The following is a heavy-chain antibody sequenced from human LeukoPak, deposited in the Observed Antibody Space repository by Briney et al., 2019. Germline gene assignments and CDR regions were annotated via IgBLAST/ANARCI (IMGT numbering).Heavy chain of an antibody. V-gene: IGHV1-2*06. Sequence: GASVKVSCKASGYTFTGYYMHWVRQAPGQGLEWMGRINPNSGGTNYAQKFQGRVTLTRDTSISTAYMELSRLRSDDTAVYYCARALYGSGSYYNLPDYWGQGTLVTVSS. J-gene: IGHJ4*02. D-gene: IGHD3-10*01. CDR2: INPNSGGT. CDR1: GYTFTGYY. CDR3: ARALYGSGSYYNLPDY.